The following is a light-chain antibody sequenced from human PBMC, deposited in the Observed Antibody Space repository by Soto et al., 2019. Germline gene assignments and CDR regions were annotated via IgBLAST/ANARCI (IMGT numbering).Light chain of an antibody. V-gene: IGKV3-20*01. Sequence: EIVLTQSPGTLSLSPGDRATLSCRVNQNINSPYLAWYQHKPGQAPRLLVFGTSSRATGIPDRFSGSRSGTDFTHTIQRLEPEDFALYYCQHYGSSPRRTFGQGTKVEMK. CDR3: QHYGSSPRRT. J-gene: IGKJ1*01. CDR2: GTS. CDR1: QNINSPY.